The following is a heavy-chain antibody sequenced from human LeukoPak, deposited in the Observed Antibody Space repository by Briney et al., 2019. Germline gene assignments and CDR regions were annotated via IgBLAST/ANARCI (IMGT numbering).Heavy chain of an antibody. Sequence: PSETLSLTCTVSGGSISSYYWSWIRQPPGKGLEWIGYIYYSGSTNYNPSLKSRVTISVDTSKNQFSLKLSSVTAADTAVYYCARTVVAAPPTPYYFDYWGQGTLVTVSS. CDR2: IYYSGST. J-gene: IGHJ4*02. D-gene: IGHD2-15*01. CDR1: GGSISSYY. V-gene: IGHV4-59*01. CDR3: ARTVVAAPPTPYYFDY.